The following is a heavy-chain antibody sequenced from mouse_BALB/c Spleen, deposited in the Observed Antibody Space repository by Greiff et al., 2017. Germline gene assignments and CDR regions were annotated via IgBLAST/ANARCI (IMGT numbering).Heavy chain of an antibody. CDR2: SRNKANDYTT. J-gene: IGHJ4*01. V-gene: IGHV7-1*02. CDR1: GFTFSDFY. CDR3: AREGGYAMDY. Sequence: EVKVVESGGGLVQPGGSLRLSCATSGFTFSDFYMEWVRQPPGKRLEWIAASRNKANDYTTEYSASVKGRFIVSRDTSQSILYLQMNALRAEDTAIYYCAREGGYAMDYWGQGTSVTVSS.